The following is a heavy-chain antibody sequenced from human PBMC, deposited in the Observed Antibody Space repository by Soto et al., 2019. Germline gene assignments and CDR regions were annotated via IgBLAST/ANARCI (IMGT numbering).Heavy chain of an antibody. CDR1: GGSISSSNW. CDR3: ASVRGGYYYAMDV. D-gene: IGHD3-10*02. J-gene: IGHJ6*02. Sequence: SETLSLTFAVSGGSISSSNWWSWVRQPPGRGLEWIGEIYHSGSTNYNPSLKSRVTISVDKSKNQFSLELSSVTAADTAVYYCASVRGGYYYAMDVWGQGTTVT. CDR2: IYHSGST. V-gene: IGHV4-4*02.